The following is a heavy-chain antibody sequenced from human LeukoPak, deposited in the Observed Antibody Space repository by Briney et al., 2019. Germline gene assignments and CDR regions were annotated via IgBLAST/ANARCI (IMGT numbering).Heavy chain of an antibody. J-gene: IGHJ4*02. CDR3: VRGDWYFES. V-gene: IGHV3-7*04. CDR2: INQDGTEE. Sequence: GGSLRLSCATSGFNFSYSRMTWVRQAPGKGLQWVANINQDGTEEHFLDSIEGRFTISRDNRKKSLYLQMNSLRPQDTAVYFCVRGDWYFESWGQGTLVTVSS. CDR1: GFNFSYSR. D-gene: IGHD2-21*01.